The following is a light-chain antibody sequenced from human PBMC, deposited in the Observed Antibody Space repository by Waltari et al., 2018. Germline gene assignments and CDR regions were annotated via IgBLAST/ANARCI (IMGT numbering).Light chain of an antibody. CDR3: QVWDANTDPGV. CDR1: NIESKS. Sequence: SYVLTQPPSVSVAPGETARITCGGNNIESKSVHWYRQRPGQAPVVGCSYDNDRAAGIPERCCGSNSGNTATLTISRVEAGDEADYYCQVWDANTDPGVFGTGTEVTVL. V-gene: IGLV3-21*01. CDR2: YDN. J-gene: IGLJ1*01.